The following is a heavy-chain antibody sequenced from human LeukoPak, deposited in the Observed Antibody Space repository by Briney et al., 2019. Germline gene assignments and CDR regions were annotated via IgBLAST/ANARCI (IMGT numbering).Heavy chain of an antibody. V-gene: IGHV1-2*02. CDR2: INADSGGT. CDR3: ARGPSSYSSSWFDY. J-gene: IGHJ4*02. CDR1: LYTLTGYF. Sequence: VAAVKDSCMASLYTLTGYFMHWVRPTPGQGGEWMGWINADSGGTNYAQKFQGRVTMTRDTSISTDYMELSRLRSDDTAVYYCARGPSSYSSSWFDYWGQGTLVTVSS. D-gene: IGHD6-13*01.